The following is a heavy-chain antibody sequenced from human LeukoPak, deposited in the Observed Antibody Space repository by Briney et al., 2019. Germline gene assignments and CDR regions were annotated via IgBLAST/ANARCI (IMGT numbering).Heavy chain of an antibody. V-gene: IGHV1-2*04. CDR3: ARGGGEAAGKALFFDY. J-gene: IGHJ4*02. D-gene: IGHD6-25*01. CDR2: INPNSGGT. CDR1: GYTFTGYY. Sequence: ASVKVSCKASGYTFTGYYMHWVRQAPGQGLEWMGWINPNSGGTNYAQKFQGWVTMTRDTSISTAYMELSRLRSDDTAVYYCARGGGEAAGKALFFDYWGQGTLVTVSS.